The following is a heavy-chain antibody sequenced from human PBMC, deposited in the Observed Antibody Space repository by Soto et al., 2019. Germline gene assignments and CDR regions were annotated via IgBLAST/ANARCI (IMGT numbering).Heavy chain of an antibody. CDR3: TRGAGAPWVRFDS. J-gene: IGHJ4*02. V-gene: IGHV4-38-2*01. CDR1: GYSITSGFY. D-gene: IGHD3-16*01. CDR2: ISYSAKI. Sequence: PSETLSLTCGVSGYSITSGFYWGWVRQSPGKGLEWIGTISYSAKIFYNPSLASRFSMAVDSSKNQFSLRLTSVTAADTALYYCTRGAGAPWVRFDSWGRGILVTVSS.